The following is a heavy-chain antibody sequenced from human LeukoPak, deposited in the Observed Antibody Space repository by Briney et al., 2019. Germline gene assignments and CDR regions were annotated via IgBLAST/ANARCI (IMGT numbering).Heavy chain of an antibody. CDR1: GGTFSSYA. V-gene: IGHV1-69*05. CDR3: ARGGLQINLNWFDP. J-gene: IGHJ5*02. Sequence: ASVKVSCKASGGTFSSYAISWVRQAPGQGLEWMGGIIPIFGTANSAQKFQGRVTITTDESTSTAYMELSSLRSEDTAVYYCARGGLQINLNWFDPWGQGTLVTVSS. CDR2: IIPIFGTA.